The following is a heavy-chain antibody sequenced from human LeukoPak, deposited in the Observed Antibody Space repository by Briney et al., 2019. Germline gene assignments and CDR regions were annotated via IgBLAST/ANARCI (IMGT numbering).Heavy chain of an antibody. Sequence: PSETLSLTCTVSGGSISSGSYYWSWIRQPAGKGLEWIGRIYTSGSTNYNPSLKSRVTISVDTSKNQFSLKLSSVTAADTAVYYCARDGYCSSTSCLYAFDIWGQGTMVTVSS. CDR2: IYTSGST. D-gene: IGHD2-2*01. CDR3: ARDGYCSSTSCLYAFDI. V-gene: IGHV4-61*02. CDR1: GGSISSGSYY. J-gene: IGHJ3*02.